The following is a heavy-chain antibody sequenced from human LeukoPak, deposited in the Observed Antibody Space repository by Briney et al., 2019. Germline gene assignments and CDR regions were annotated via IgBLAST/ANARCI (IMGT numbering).Heavy chain of an antibody. D-gene: IGHD6-13*01. CDR3: ARAAAGTNGAFDI. J-gene: IGHJ3*02. Sequence: SETLSLTCTVSGGSISSSSYYWGWIRQPPGKGLEWIGEIYHSGSTNYNPSLKSRVTISVDKSKNQFSLKLSSVTAADTAVYYCARAAAGTNGAFDIWGQGTMVTVSS. V-gene: IGHV4-39*07. CDR2: IYHSGST. CDR1: GGSISSSSYY.